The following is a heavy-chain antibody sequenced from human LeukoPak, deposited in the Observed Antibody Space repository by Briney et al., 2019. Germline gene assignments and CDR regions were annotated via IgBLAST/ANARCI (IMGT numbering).Heavy chain of an antibody. CDR2: ISYDGSNK. CDR3: AKDRGGSYLFDY. Sequence: AGSLRLSCAASGFTFSSYGMHWVRQAPGKGLEWVAVISYDGSNKYYADSVRGRFTISRDNSKNTLYLQMNSLRAEDTAVYYWAKDRGGSYLFDYWGQGTLVTVSS. D-gene: IGHD1-26*01. V-gene: IGHV3-30*18. J-gene: IGHJ4*02. CDR1: GFTFSSYG.